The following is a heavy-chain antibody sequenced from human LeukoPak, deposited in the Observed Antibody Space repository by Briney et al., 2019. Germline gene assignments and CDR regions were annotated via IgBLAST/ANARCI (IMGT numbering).Heavy chain of an antibody. CDR1: GVIFSNYW. CDR2: INRDGRST. CDR3: AREGRKSYMDV. V-gene: IGHV3-74*01. J-gene: IGHJ6*03. Sequence: GQSLRLSCAASGVIFSNYWMHWVCHTPPKGLVRVSRINRDGRSTSYADSGNGRITISRDNAKNKVYLQMRSLRAEDTAVYYCAREGRKSYMDVWGKGTTVTVSS.